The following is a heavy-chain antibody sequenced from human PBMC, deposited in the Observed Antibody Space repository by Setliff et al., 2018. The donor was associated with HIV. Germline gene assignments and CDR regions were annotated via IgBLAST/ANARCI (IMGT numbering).Heavy chain of an antibody. CDR3: AQDYTATFWEYNWFDP. CDR2: ISGSGGST. D-gene: IGHD2-15*01. CDR1: GFPFGDYN. V-gene: IGHV3-23*01. J-gene: IGHJ5*02. Sequence: GGSLRLSCAASGFPFGDYNMNWIRQTPEKGLEWISYISGSGGSTYYADSVKGRFTISRDNSKNTLYLQMNNLRAEDTALYFCAQDYTATFWEYNWFDPWGQGTLVTVSS.